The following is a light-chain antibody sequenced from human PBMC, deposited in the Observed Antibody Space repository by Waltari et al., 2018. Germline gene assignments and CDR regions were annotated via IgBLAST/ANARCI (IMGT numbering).Light chain of an antibody. V-gene: IGKV1-33*01. CDR3: QQSGT. CDR1: QDIRNY. Sequence: DIQMTQSPSSLSASVGDRVTISCQASQDIRNYLNWYQHKQGKATKLLIYDSSNLKTGVPSRFTGIGSGTNFTFTINSLQPEDIATYYCQQSGTFGQGTRLEIK. J-gene: IGKJ5*01. CDR2: DSS.